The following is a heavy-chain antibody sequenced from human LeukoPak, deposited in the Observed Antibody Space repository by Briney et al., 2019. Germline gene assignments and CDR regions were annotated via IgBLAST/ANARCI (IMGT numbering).Heavy chain of an antibody. D-gene: IGHD1-26*01. Sequence: PGGSLRLSCAASGFTFSSYSMNWVRQAPGKGLEWVPSISSSSSYIYYADSVKGRFTISRDNAKNSLYLQMNSLRAEDTAVYYCARDESGSYPYYFDYWGQGTLVTVSS. CDR2: ISSSSSYI. CDR3: ARDESGSYPYYFDY. V-gene: IGHV3-21*01. J-gene: IGHJ4*02. CDR1: GFTFSSYS.